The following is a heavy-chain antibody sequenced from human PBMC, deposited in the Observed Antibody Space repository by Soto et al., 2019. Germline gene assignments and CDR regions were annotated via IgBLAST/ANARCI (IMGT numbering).Heavy chain of an antibody. V-gene: IGHV4-4*02. CDR1: GGSVTISNW. CDR3: ARGGYYFYMDV. Sequence: QVQLQESGPGLVKPSGTLSLTCAVSGGSVTISNWWSWVRQTPGKGLEWLGQIHHSGSTNYNPSRTSRVTISVDKSKNRSSLEMKSVTPADTAVYYCARGGYYFYMDVWGKGTTVTVSS. CDR2: IHHSGST. J-gene: IGHJ6*03. D-gene: IGHD1-26*01.